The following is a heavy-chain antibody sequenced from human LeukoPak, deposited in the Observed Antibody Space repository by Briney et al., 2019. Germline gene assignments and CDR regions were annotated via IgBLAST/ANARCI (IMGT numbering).Heavy chain of an antibody. Sequence: SGTLSLTCAVFGGSFSGYHWTWIRQPPGKGLEWMGEVDHSGSTKYNSSLMSRVTISVDTSKNHYSLKLSSVTAADTAVYYCARRPDTSRNTVLGVRDYYFYMDVWGKGTTVTVSS. V-gene: IGHV4-34*01. CDR2: VDHSGST. CDR3: ARRPDTSRNTVLGVRDYYFYMDV. J-gene: IGHJ6*03. CDR1: GGSFSGYH. D-gene: IGHD2/OR15-2a*01.